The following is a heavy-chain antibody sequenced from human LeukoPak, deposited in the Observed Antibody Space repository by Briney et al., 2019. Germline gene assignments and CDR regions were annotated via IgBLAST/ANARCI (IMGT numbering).Heavy chain of an antibody. D-gene: IGHD2-15*01. CDR2: IKQDGSEK. CDR1: GFTFSSYW. Sequence: GGSLRLSCAASGFTFSSYWMSWVRQAPGKGLEWVANIKQDGSEKYYVDSVKGRFTISRDNAKNSLYLQMNSLRAEDTAVYYCARAAGYCSGGSCYMFYFDYWGQGTLVTVSS. V-gene: IGHV3-7*01. CDR3: ARAAGYCSGGSCYMFYFDY. J-gene: IGHJ4*02.